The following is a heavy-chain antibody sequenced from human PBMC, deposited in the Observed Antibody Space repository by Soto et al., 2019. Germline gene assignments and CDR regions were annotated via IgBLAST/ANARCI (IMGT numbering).Heavy chain of an antibody. CDR3: ARVAVGLDY. CDR2: INAGNGNT. Sequence: ASVKVSCKASGYTFTSYAMPWVLQAPGQRLEWMGWINAGNGNTKYSQKFQGRVTITRDTSTSTVYMELSSLRSEDTAVYYCARVAVGLDYWGQGTLVSVS. CDR1: GYTFTSYA. D-gene: IGHD6-19*01. J-gene: IGHJ4*02. V-gene: IGHV1-3*01.